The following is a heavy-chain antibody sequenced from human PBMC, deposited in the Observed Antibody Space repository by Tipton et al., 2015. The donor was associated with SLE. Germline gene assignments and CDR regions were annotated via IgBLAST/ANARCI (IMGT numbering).Heavy chain of an antibody. J-gene: IGHJ5*02. Sequence: TLSLTCTVSGGSISSYYWSWIRQPPGKGLEWIGYIYYSGSTNYNPSLKSRVAISVDMSKNQFSLKLSSVTAADTAVYYCATDFRAAGNWFDPWGQGTLVTVSS. V-gene: IGHV4-59*12. D-gene: IGHD6-13*01. CDR2: IYYSGST. CDR1: GGSISSYY. CDR3: ATDFRAAGNWFDP.